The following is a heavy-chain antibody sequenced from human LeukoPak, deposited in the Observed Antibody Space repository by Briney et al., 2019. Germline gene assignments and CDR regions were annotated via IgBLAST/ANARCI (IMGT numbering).Heavy chain of an antibody. CDR2: INTYNGNT. Sequence: ASVKVSCKASGYTFTNYGLSWVRQAPGQGLEWMGWINTYNGNTNYAQKLQGRVTMTTDTSTSTASMELRSLRSDDTAVYYCARDQEGFDYWGQGTLVTVSS. J-gene: IGHJ4*02. CDR1: GYTFTNYG. V-gene: IGHV1-18*01. CDR3: ARDQEGFDY.